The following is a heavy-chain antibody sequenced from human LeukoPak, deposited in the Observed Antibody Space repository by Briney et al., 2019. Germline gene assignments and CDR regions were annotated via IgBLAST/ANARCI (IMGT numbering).Heavy chain of an antibody. J-gene: IGHJ3*02. CDR1: GYSFTSYW. CDR2: IYPGDSDT. D-gene: IGHD6-19*01. CDR3: ARDPSEADDAFDI. V-gene: IGHV5-51*01. Sequence: GEPLKISCKGSGYSFTSYWIGWVRQMPGKGLEWMGIIYPGDSDTRYSPSFQGQVTISADKSISTAYLQWSSLKASDTAMYYCARDPSEADDAFDIWGQGTMVTVSS.